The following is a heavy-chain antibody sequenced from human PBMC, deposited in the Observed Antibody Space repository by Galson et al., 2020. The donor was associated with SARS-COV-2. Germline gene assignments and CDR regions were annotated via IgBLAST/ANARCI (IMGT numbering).Heavy chain of an antibody. CDR2: FDPEDGET. J-gene: IGHJ4*02. V-gene: IGHV1-24*01. D-gene: IGHD3-3*01. CDR3: ATAGRGRTIFGVVITYTD. Sequence: ASVKVSCKVSGYTLTELSMHWVRQAPGKGLEWMGGFDPEDGETIYAQKFQGRVTMTEDTSTDTAYMELSSLRSEDTAVYYCATAGRGRTIFGVVITYTDWGQGTLVTVSS. CDR1: GYTLTELS.